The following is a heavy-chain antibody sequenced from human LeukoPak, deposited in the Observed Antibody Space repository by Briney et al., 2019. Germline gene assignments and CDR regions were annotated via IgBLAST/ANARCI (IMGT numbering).Heavy chain of an antibody. V-gene: IGHV3-48*03. CDR3: ARQTYSSDVDY. J-gene: IGHJ4*02. CDR2: ISSSGSTI. D-gene: IGHD3-10*01. CDR1: GFTFSSYE. Sequence: GGSLRLSCAASGFTFSSYEMNWVRQAPGKGLEWVSYISSSGSTIYYADSVKGRFTISRDNAKNSLYLQMNSLRADDTALYYCARQTYSSDVDYWGLGTLVTVSS.